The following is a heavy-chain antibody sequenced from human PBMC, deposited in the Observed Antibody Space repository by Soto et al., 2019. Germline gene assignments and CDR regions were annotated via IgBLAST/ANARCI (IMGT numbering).Heavy chain of an antibody. CDR1: GGSVSSGSYY. D-gene: IGHD6-6*01. Sequence: SETLSLTCTVSGGSVSSGSYYWSWIRQPPGKGLEWIGYIYYSGSTNYNPSLKSRVTISVDTSKNQFSLKLSSVTAADTAVYYCERGSSIAARPWWFVPWGQGTLVTVYS. CDR3: ERGSSIAARPWWFVP. CDR2: IYYSGST. V-gene: IGHV4-61*01. J-gene: IGHJ5*02.